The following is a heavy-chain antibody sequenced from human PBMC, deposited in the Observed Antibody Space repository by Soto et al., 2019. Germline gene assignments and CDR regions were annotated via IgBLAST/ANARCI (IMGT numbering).Heavy chain of an antibody. D-gene: IGHD6-6*01. CDR2: ISYDGSNK. CDR1: GLTFSSYG. Sequence: QVQLVESGGGVVQPGRSLRLSCAASGLTFSSYGMHWVRQAPGKGLEWVAVISYDGSNKYYADSVKGRFTISRENSKNTLYLQMNSLRAEDTAVYYCAKLFSAARPGGFWGQGTLVTVSS. V-gene: IGHV3-30*18. J-gene: IGHJ4*02. CDR3: AKLFSAARPGGF.